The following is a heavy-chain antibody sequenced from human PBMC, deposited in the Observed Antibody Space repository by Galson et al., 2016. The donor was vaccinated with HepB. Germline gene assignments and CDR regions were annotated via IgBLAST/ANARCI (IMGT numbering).Heavy chain of an antibody. V-gene: IGHV3-23*01. Sequence: SLRLSCAASGFSFSSYAMSWVRQAPGKGLEWVSGITSGGTTYYADSVKGRLTISRDNSKNILYLKMKSLRDEDTAVYYCAKRPYSYGWHYGMDVWGQGTTVTVSS. CDR3: AKRPYSYGWHYGMDV. CDR2: ITSGGTT. J-gene: IGHJ6*02. CDR1: GFSFSSYA. D-gene: IGHD5-18*01.